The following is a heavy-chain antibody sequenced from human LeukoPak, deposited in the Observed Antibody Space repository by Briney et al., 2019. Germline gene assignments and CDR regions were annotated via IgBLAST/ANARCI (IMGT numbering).Heavy chain of an antibody. CDR3: ARSMVTIPIPGGY. CDR2: ISYDGSNK. CDR1: GFTFSSYG. V-gene: IGHV3-30*03. J-gene: IGHJ4*02. Sequence: GGSLRLSCAASGFTFSSYGMHWVRQAPGKGLEWVAVISYDGSNKYYADSVKGRFTISRDNSKNTLYLQMNSLRGEDTAVYYCARSMVTIPIPGGYWGQGTLVTVSS. D-gene: IGHD5-24*01.